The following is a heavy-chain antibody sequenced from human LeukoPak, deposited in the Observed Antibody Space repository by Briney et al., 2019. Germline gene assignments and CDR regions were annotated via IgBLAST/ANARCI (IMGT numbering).Heavy chain of an antibody. V-gene: IGHV5-51*01. CDR1: GYTFTNYW. CDR3: ARLNDDMIDY. J-gene: IGHJ4*02. Sequence: GESLKISCKGSGYTFTNYWIAWVRQMPGKGLEWMGLIYPGDSDTRYSPSFQGQVTISADKSISTAYLQWSSLKASDTAMYYCARLNDDMIDYWGQGTLVTVSS. D-gene: IGHD3-9*01. CDR2: IYPGDSDT.